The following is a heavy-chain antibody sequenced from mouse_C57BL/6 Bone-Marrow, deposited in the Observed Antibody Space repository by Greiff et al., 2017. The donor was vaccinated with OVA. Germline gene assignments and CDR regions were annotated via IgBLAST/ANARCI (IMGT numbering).Heavy chain of an antibody. D-gene: IGHD1-1*01. CDR2: IYPGGGYT. Sequence: VKLQQSGAELVRPGTSVKMSCKASGYTFTNYWIGWAKQRPGHGLEWIGDIYPGGGYTNYNEKFKGKATLTADKSSSTAYMQFSSLTSEDSAIYYCARFHYYGSSWDWYFDVWGTGTTVTVSS. J-gene: IGHJ1*03. V-gene: IGHV1-63*01. CDR3: ARFHYYGSSWDWYFDV. CDR1: GYTFTNYW.